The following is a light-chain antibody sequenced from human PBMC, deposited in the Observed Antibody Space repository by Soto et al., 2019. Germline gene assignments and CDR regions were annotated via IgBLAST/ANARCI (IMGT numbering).Light chain of an antibody. CDR1: QSVRNW. CDR2: DAS. CDR3: QQFNTYSYT. J-gene: IGKJ2*01. V-gene: IGKV1-5*01. Sequence: DIQMTQSPSTLSASVGDRVTITCRASQSVRNWLAWYQQKPGKAPKLLIYDASSLESGVPSRFSGSGFGTEFTLTISSLQPDDFATYYCQQFNTYSYTFGPGTGVEIK.